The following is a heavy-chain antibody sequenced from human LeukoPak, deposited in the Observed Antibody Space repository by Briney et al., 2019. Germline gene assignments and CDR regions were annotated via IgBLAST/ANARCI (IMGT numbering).Heavy chain of an antibody. V-gene: IGHV3-30-3*01. CDR2: ISYDGSNK. D-gene: IGHD2-2*02. CDR3: AGDIFYCSSTSCYTWVFGGYDY. J-gene: IGHJ4*02. CDR1: GFTFSSYA. Sequence: GRSLRLSCAASGFTFSSYAMHWVRQAPGKGLEWVAVISYDGSNKYYADSVKGRFTISRDNSKNTLYLQMNSLRAEDTAVYYCAGDIFYCSSTSCYTWVFGGYDYWGQGTLVTVSS.